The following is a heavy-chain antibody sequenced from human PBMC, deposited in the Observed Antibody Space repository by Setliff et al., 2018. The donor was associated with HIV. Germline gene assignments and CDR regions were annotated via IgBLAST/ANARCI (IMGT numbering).Heavy chain of an antibody. D-gene: IGHD2-2*01. V-gene: IGHV4-31*03. J-gene: IGHJ3*02. CDR1: GGSITSGGFY. Sequence: SETLSLTCTDSGGSITSGGFYWSWIRQYPQKGLEWIGYIYYSGGTYHNPSLKSRVTMSVDTSKNQFSLKLSSVTAADTAVYYCARGDAMTSLGAFDIWGQGTMGTVSS. CDR2: IYYSGGT. CDR3: ARGDAMTSLGAFDI.